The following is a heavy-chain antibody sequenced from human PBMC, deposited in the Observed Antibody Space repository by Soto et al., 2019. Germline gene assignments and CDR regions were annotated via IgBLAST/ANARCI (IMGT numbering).Heavy chain of an antibody. CDR1: GGSLTKYY. CDR3: ARDNNDFWSLYPLAFDY. J-gene: IGHJ4*02. Sequence: SETLSLTCTVSGGSLTKYYWSWIRQPAGKGLEWIGRVSTSGNVVSKASLRSRLTMSVDTSKNQFSLRLTSVTAADTAVYYCARDNNDFWSLYPLAFDYWGQGALVTVS. CDR2: VSTSGNV. D-gene: IGHD3-3*01. V-gene: IGHV4-4*07.